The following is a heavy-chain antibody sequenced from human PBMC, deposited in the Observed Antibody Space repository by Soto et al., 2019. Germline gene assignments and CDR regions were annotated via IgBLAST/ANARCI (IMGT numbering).Heavy chain of an antibody. CDR1: GGSISSSSYS. D-gene: IGHD2-2*01. CDR3: GRQPGHCGSTTCFGYYSVDV. Sequence: QLQLQESGPRLVKPSETLSLTCSVSGGSISSSSYSWGWIRQPPGKGLEWIGTIYYSGSTHYNPSPEGRAAISAATPNNQLSLRLSSVTAADTAVYYCGRQPGHCGSTTCFGYYSVDVWGQGTTVTVS. V-gene: IGHV4-39*01. J-gene: IGHJ6*02. CDR2: IYYSGST.